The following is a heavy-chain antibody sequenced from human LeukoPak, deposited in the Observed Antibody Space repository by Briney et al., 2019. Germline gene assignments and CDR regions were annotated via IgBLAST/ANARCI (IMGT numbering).Heavy chain of an antibody. CDR1: GGSISSYY. J-gene: IGHJ4*02. CDR3: AKGLITGTRRSGFDY. Sequence: PSETLSLTCTVSGGSISSYYWSWIRQPPGKGLEWVSAISGSGGSTYYADSVKGRFTISRDNSKNTLYLQMNSLRAKDTAVYYCAKGLITGTRRSGFDYWGQGTLVTVSS. D-gene: IGHD1-20*01. CDR2: ISGSGGST. V-gene: IGHV3-23*01.